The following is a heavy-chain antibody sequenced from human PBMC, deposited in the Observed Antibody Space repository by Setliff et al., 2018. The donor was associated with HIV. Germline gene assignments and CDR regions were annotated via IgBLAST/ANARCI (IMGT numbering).Heavy chain of an antibody. D-gene: IGHD2-8*02. Sequence: PGGSLRLSCAASGFTFSNAWMSWVRQAPGKGLEWVGRIKSKTDGGTTDYAAPVKGRFTISRDDSKDTLYLEMNSLKSEDTAVYYCATVAHSTALDYWGQGTLVTVSS. CDR2: IKSKTDGGTT. CDR3: ATVAHSTALDY. J-gene: IGHJ4*02. V-gene: IGHV3-15*01. CDR1: GFTFSNAW.